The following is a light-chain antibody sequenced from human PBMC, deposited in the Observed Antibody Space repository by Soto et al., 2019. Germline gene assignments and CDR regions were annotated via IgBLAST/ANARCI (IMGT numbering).Light chain of an antibody. J-gene: IGLJ1*01. V-gene: IGLV2-11*01. CDR3: CSYVGSYTFV. Sequence: QSVLTQPRSVSGSPGQSVTISCTGTSSDVGGYSYVSWYQQHPGKAPKVMIYDVSKRPSGVPDRFSGSKSGNTASLTISGLHADDEADDYCCSYVGSYTFVLGSGTKLTVL. CDR2: DVS. CDR1: SSDVGGYSY.